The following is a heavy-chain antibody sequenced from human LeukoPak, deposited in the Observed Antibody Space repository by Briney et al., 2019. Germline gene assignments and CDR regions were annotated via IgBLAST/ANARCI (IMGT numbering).Heavy chain of an antibody. Sequence: ASVKVSCKASRSTFSSYGISWVRQAPGQGLEWMGGVIAIFGRVKYGQKFQGRATITTDESTSTAYMELSSLTSEDTGVYYCARGELGDSSGFSFFDYWGQGTLVTVSS. J-gene: IGHJ4*02. CDR3: ARGELGDSSGFSFFDY. V-gene: IGHV1-69*05. CDR1: RSTFSSYG. CDR2: VIAIFGRV. D-gene: IGHD3-22*01.